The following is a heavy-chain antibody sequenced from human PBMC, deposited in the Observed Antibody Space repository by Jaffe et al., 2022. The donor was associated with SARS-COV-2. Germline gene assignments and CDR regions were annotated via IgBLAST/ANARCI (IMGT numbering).Heavy chain of an antibody. D-gene: IGHD3-22*01. CDR3: AKDRVVVGLDAFDI. Sequence: EVQLLESGGGLVQPGGSLRLSCAASGFTFSSYAMRWVRQAPGKGLEWVSGISGSGGTTDYADSVKGRFTISRDNSKNTLYLQMNSLRAEDTALYYCAKDRVVVGLDAFDIWGQGTMVTVSS. CDR1: GFTFSSYA. V-gene: IGHV3-23*01. CDR2: ISGSGGTT. J-gene: IGHJ3*02.